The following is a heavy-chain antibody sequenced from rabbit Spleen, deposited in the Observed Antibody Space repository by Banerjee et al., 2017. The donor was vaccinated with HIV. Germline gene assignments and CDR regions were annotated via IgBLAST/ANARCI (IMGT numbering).Heavy chain of an antibody. CDR3: ARDTSTSFSTYGMDL. CDR1: GFSFSSNEY. CDR2: IAGDSSAFT. D-gene: IGHD1-1*01. J-gene: IGHJ6*01. Sequence: QSLEESGGDLVKPGASLTLTCTASGFSFSSNEYMCWVRQAPGKGLEWISCIAGDSSAFTYSATWAKGRFTCSKTSSTTVTLQMTSLTVADTATYFCARDTSTSFSTYGMDLWGPGTLVTVS. V-gene: IGHV1S40*01.